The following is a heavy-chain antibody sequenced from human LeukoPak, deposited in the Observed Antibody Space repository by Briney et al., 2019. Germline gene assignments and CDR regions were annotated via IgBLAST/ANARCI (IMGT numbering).Heavy chain of an antibody. V-gene: IGHV1-8*01. CDR3: ARGSSWQYYYYYGMDV. Sequence: ASVKVSCKASGYTFTSYDINWVRQATGQGLEWMGWMNPNSGNTGYAQKFQGRVTMTRNTSISTAYMELSSLRSEDTAVYYCARGSSWQYYYYYGMDVWAKGPRSPSP. J-gene: IGHJ6*02. CDR2: MNPNSGNT. CDR1: GYTFTSYD. D-gene: IGHD6-13*01.